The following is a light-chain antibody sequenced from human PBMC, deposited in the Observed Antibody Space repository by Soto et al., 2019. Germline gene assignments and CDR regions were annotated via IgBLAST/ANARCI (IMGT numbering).Light chain of an antibody. CDR3: QQYNTWPRT. J-gene: IGKJ1*01. CDR1: QSVGRD. V-gene: IGKV3-15*01. CDR2: GAS. Sequence: EILMTQSPVTLFVSPGERVTLSCRASQSVGRDVAWYQQEPGQAPRLLIYGASARATGIPARFSGYGAGTEFVLTITSLQSEDFGVYYCQQYNTWPRTFGQGTRW.